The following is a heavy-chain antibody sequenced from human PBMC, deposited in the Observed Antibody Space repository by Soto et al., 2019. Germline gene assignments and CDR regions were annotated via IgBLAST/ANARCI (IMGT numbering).Heavy chain of an antibody. J-gene: IGHJ4*02. CDR2: IIPIFGTA. CDR1: GGTFSSYA. V-gene: IGHV1-69*01. D-gene: IGHD2-15*01. CDR3: ARDHRGYFSGGSCCSPFDY. Sequence: QVQLVQSGAEVKKPGSSVKVSCKASGGTFSSYAISWVRQAPGQGLEWMGGIIPIFGTANYAQKFQGRVRITADESTSTDYMELSRLRSEDTVVYYCARDHRGYFSGGSCCSPFDYWGQGTLVTVSS.